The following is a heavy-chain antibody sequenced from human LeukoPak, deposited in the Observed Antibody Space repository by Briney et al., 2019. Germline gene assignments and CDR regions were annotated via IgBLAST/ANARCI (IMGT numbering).Heavy chain of an antibody. J-gene: IGHJ4*02. CDR3: ATYSSSPDLDY. CDR1: GYSFNTYW. V-gene: IGHV5-51*01. CDR2: IYPGDSDT. Sequence: GESLKISCKASGYSFNTYWIGWVRQMPGKGLEWMGIIYPGDSDTRYSPSFQGQVTISADKSISTAYLQWSSLKASDTAMYYCATYSSSPDLDYWGQGTLVTVSS. D-gene: IGHD6-6*01.